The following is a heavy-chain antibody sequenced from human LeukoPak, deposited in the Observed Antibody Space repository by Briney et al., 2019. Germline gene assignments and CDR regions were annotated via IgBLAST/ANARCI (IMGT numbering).Heavy chain of an antibody. CDR1: GFTFSSYG. V-gene: IGHV3-33*06. D-gene: IGHD3-22*01. CDR3: AKVTGDYFDTSGAFDY. CDR2: IWYDGINK. Sequence: GGSLRLSCAASGFTFSSYGMHWVRQAPGKGLEWVALIWYDGINKYYADSVKGRFTIPRDNSKNTLYLQMNSLRAEDTAVYYCAKVTGDYFDTSGAFDYWGQGTLVAISS. J-gene: IGHJ4*02.